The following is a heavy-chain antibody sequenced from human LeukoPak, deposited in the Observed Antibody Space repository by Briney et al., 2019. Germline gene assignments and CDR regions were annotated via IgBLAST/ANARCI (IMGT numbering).Heavy chain of an antibody. CDR1: GGTFSSYA. J-gene: IGHJ4*02. D-gene: IGHD3-10*01. Sequence: SVKVSCKASGGTFSSYAISWVRQAPGQGLEWMGGIIPIFGTANYAQKFQGRVTITADESTSTAYMELSSLRSEDAAVYYCASASHITMLRGANDYWGQGTLVTVSS. CDR3: ASASHITMLRGANDY. CDR2: IIPIFGTA. V-gene: IGHV1-69*13.